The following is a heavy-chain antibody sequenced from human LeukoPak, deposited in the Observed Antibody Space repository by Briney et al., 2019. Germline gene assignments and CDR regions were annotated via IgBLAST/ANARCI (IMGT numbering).Heavy chain of an antibody. D-gene: IGHD2-15*01. CDR2: ISSSSSYI. V-gene: IGHV3-21*01. J-gene: IGHJ5*02. CDR3: ARSSGGSWFWFDP. Sequence: GGSLRLSCAASGFTFSSYSIYWVRQAPGKGLEWVSSISSSSSYIYYADSVKGRFTISRDNAKNSLYLQMNSLRAEDTAVYYCARSSGGSWFWFDPWGQGTLVTVSS. CDR1: GFTFSSYS.